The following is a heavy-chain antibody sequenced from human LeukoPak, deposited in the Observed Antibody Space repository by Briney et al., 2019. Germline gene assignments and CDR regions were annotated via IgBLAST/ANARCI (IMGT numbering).Heavy chain of an antibody. CDR2: IIPILGIA. CDR1: GGTFSSYA. Sequence: SVKVSCKASGGTFSSYAISWVRQAPGQGLEWMGRIIPILGIANYAQKFQGRVTITADKSTSTAYMELSSLRSEDTAVYYCARDSASLYGGNPYGMDVWGQGTTVTVSS. CDR3: ARDSASLYGGNPYGMDV. J-gene: IGHJ6*02. V-gene: IGHV1-69*04. D-gene: IGHD4-23*01.